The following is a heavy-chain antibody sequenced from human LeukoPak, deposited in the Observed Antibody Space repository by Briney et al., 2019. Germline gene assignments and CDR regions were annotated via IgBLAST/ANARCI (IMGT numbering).Heavy chain of an antibody. CDR2: IRSSSDYI. Sequence: GGSLRLSCAASGFTFSSYWMSWVRQAPGKGLEWVSSIRSSSDYIFYADSVKGRFTISRDNAKNSLYLQMNSLRAEDTAVYYCARDGALYSMPTQGGWFDPWGQGTLVSVSS. D-gene: IGHD2/OR15-2a*01. CDR1: GFTFSSYW. CDR3: ARDGALYSMPTQGGWFDP. J-gene: IGHJ5*02. V-gene: IGHV3-21*01.